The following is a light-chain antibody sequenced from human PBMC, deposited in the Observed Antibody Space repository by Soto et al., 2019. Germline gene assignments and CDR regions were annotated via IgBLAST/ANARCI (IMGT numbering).Light chain of an antibody. J-gene: IGKJ1*01. CDR1: QAVNTR. CDR2: LAS. V-gene: IGKV3-11*01. Sequence: EIVLTQSPATLSSFPGDRVTLSCRASQAVNTRLAWYQHRPGQAPRLLIYLASNRAAGVPARFSGSGSGTDFTLTISDVEPEDFAVDYCHQRQSWPRTCGQGT. CDR3: HQRQSWPRT.